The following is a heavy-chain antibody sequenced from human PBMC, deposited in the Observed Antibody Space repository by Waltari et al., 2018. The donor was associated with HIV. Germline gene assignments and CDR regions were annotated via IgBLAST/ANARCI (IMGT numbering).Heavy chain of an antibody. CDR2: VYYIGTT. CDR3: ARNTTSSPWFDA. J-gene: IGHJ5*02. V-gene: IGHV4-39*07. D-gene: IGHD4-17*01. CDR1: GDSINSGLNY. Sequence: QLQLQESGPGHVKPSETLSLICTVSGDSINSGLNYWAWIRQPPGKALEWIATVYYIGTTYSNPSFQSRVAMSVDTSKNQFSLSLTSVTAADTAVYFCARNTTSSPWFDAWGPGTLVTVSS.